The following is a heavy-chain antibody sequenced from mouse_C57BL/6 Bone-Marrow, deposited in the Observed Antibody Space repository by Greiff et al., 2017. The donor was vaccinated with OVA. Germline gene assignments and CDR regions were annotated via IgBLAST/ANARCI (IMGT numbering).Heavy chain of an antibody. J-gene: IGHJ2*01. Sequence: VQLQQPGAELVRPGTSVKLSCKASGYTFTSYWMHWVKQRPGPGLEWIGVIDPSDSYTNYNQKFKGKATLTVDTSSSTAYMQLSSLTSEDSAVYYCARDSSGSGYYFDYWGQGTTLTVSS. CDR3: ARDSSGSGYYFDY. V-gene: IGHV1-59*01. D-gene: IGHD3-2*02. CDR1: GYTFTSYW. CDR2: IDPSDSYT.